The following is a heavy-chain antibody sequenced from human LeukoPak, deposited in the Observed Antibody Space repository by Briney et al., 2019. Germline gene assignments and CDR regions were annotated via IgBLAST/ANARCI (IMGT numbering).Heavy chain of an antibody. V-gene: IGHV4-4*02. CDR1: GGSISSSNW. D-gene: IGHD3-3*01. J-gene: IGHJ4*02. CDR2: IYHSGST. CDR3: ARGLGRITIFGVVIPPFDY. Sequence: SETLSLTCAVSGGSISSSNWWSWVRQPPGKGLEWIGEIYHSGSTNYNPSLKSRVTISVDKSKNQFSLKLSSVTAADTAVYYCARGLGRITIFGVVIPPFDYWGQGTLVTVSS.